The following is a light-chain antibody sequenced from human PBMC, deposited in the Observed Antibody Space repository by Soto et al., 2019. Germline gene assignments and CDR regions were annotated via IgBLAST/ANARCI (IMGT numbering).Light chain of an antibody. J-gene: IGKJ4*01. Sequence: EIVLTQSPGTLSLSPGGRATLSCRASQSVSSSYLAWDQQKPGQAPRLLIYGASSRATGIQDRFSGSGSGTDFTLTISRLEPEDFAVYYCKQYGSSPRVTCGGGTKVEIK. CDR2: GAS. CDR3: KQYGSSPRVT. V-gene: IGKV3-20*01. CDR1: QSVSSSY.